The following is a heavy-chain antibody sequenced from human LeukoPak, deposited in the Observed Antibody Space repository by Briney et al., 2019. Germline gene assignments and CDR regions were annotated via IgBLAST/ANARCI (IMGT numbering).Heavy chain of an antibody. D-gene: IGHD6-6*01. CDR3: ARVHIAALTSWYFDY. J-gene: IGHJ4*02. CDR1: GFTFSSYT. CDR2: ISTSSRYI. V-gene: IGHV3-21*01. Sequence: GESLRLSCAASGFTFSSYTMNWVRQPPGKGLEWVSSISTSSRYIYYGDSVKGRFTISRDNAKNSLYLQMNSLRAEDTAVYYCARVHIAALTSWYFDYWGQGTLVTVSS.